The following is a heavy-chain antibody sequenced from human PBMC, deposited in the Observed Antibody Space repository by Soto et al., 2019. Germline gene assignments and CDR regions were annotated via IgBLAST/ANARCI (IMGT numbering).Heavy chain of an antibody. Sequence: LGESLKLSCKGSGYSFAGYWITWVRQKPGKGLEWMGRIDPSDSQTYYSPSFRGHVTISVTKSITTVFLQWSSLRASDTAMYYCARQIYDSDTGPNFQYYFDSWGQGTPVTAPQ. CDR2: IDPSDSQT. CDR3: ARQIYDSDTGPNFQYYFDS. D-gene: IGHD3-22*01. J-gene: IGHJ4*02. CDR1: GYSFAGYW. V-gene: IGHV5-10-1*01.